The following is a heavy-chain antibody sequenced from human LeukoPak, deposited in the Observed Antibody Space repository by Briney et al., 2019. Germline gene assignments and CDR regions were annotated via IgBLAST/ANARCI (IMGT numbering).Heavy chain of an antibody. J-gene: IGHJ4*02. D-gene: IGHD5-12*01. CDR1: GYSFTSYD. V-gene: IGHV1-8*01. CDR3: TRGGWDIVATIPDH. CDR2: MNPNSGNV. Sequence: ASVKVSCKASGYSFTSYDINWVRQATGQGLGWMGWMNPNSGNVGSAQKFLGRLTMTRSTSISTAYMELSSLRSEDTAVYYCTRGGWDIVATIPDHWGQGTLVTVSS.